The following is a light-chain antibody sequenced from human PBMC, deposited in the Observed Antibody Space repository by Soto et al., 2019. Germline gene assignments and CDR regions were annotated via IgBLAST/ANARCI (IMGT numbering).Light chain of an antibody. CDR3: LLYYGGQLGV. Sequence: QAVVTQEPSLTVSPGGTVTLTCASSTGAVTSGYYPNWFQQKPGQAPRALIYSTSNKYSWTPARFSGSLLGDKAALTLSGVQPEDEADYYCLLYYGGQLGVFGGGTKLTVL. CDR2: STS. J-gene: IGLJ2*01. CDR1: TGAVTSGYY. V-gene: IGLV7-43*01.